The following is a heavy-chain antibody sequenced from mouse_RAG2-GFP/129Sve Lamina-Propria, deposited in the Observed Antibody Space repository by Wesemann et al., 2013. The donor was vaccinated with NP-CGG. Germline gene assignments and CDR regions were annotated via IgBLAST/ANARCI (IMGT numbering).Heavy chain of an antibody. CDR2: IYPGSGNT. V-gene: IGHV1-84*01. Sequence: VKEMVLQGLEWIGWIYPGSGNTKYNEKFKGKATLTVDTSSSTAYMQLSSLTSEDSAVYFCARWGDGYFDYWGQGTTLTVSS. J-gene: IGHJ2*01. CDR3: ARWGDGYFDY. D-gene: IGHD2-3*01.